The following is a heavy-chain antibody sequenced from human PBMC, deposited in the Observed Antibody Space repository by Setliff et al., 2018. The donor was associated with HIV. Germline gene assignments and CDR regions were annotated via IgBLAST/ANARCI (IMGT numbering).Heavy chain of an antibody. V-gene: IGHV4-59*01. CDR3: ARVQMAYAAFDV. J-gene: IGHJ3*01. CDR2: IYWTGKT. CDR1: DSAMDSYY. Sequence: SETLSLTCTVSDSAMDSYYWSWVRQSPGRGLEYIGYIYWTGKTDYNPSLKSRVTISLDTSKHQFSLKLSSVTAADTAVYYCARVQMAYAAFDVWGQGTMVTVSS. D-gene: IGHD4-17*01.